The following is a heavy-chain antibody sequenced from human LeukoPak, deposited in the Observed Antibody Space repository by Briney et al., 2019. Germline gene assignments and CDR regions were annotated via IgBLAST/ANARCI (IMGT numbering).Heavy chain of an antibody. V-gene: IGHV1-69*06. CDR1: GGTFSSYA. CDR2: IIPIFGTA. D-gene: IGHD2-15*01. Sequence: ASVKVSCKASGGTFSSYAISWVRQAPGQGLEWMGGIIPIFGTANYAQKFQGRVTITADKSTSTAYMELSSLRAEDTAVYYCARDRAGAGGFNIWGQGTMVTGSS. J-gene: IGHJ3*02. CDR3: ARDRAGAGGFNI.